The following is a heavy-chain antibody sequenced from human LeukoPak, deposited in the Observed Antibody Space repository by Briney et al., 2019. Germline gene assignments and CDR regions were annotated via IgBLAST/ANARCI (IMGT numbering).Heavy chain of an antibody. D-gene: IGHD3-10*01. J-gene: IGHJ3*02. CDR1: GYTFTSYG. CDR2: ISAYNGNT. CDR3: ARDLVETGMVPDVFDI. V-gene: IGHV1-18*01. Sequence: ASVKVSCKASGYTFTSYGISWVRQAPGQGLEWMGRISAYNGNTNYAQKLQGRVTMTTDTSTSTAYMELRSLRSDDTAVYYCARDLVETGMVPDVFDIWGQGTMVTVSS.